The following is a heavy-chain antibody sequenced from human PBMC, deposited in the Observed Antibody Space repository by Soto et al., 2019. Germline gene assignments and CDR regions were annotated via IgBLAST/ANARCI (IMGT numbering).Heavy chain of an antibody. CDR2: IHHGGTP. CDR1: GASISSGDYS. D-gene: IGHD3-9*01. Sequence: PSETLSLTCAVSGASISSGDYSWSWVRQPPGKGLEWIGHIHHGGTPYYKASLKSRVTISQDRSKNQFSLSLSSVTAADTAMYFCARVAYSVFEYFFDCWGQGIMVTVSS. CDR3: ARVAYSVFEYFFDC. V-gene: IGHV4-30-2*01. J-gene: IGHJ4*02.